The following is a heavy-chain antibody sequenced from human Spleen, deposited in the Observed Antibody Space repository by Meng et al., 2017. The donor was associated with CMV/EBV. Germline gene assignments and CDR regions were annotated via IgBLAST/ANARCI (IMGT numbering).Heavy chain of an antibody. CDR2: MNPNSGNT. V-gene: IGHV1-8*03. D-gene: IGHD3-3*01. Sequence: ASVKVSCKASGYTFTSYDINWVRQATGQGLEWMGWMNPNSGNTGYAQKFQGRVTITRNTSISTAYMELSSLRSEDTAVYYCARSPTYDFWSGYYKYWFDPWGQGTLVTVSS. CDR3: ARSPTYDFWSGYYKYWFDP. CDR1: GYTFTSYD. J-gene: IGHJ5*02.